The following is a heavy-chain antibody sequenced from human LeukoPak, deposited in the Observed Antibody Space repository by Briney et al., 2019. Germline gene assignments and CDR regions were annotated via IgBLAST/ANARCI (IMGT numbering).Heavy chain of an antibody. J-gene: IGHJ4*02. CDR2: VSYGGSNQ. D-gene: IGHD6-13*01. V-gene: IGHV3-30*18. CDR3: AKETLVSSWYLFDS. Sequence: GGSLRLSCAAPGFTFSNYGMHWVRQAPGKGLEWVAVVSYGGSNQYYADSVKGRFTISRDNSKNTLYLQMNSLSAEDTALYYCAKETLVSSWYLFDSWGQGTLVTVSS. CDR1: GFTFSNYG.